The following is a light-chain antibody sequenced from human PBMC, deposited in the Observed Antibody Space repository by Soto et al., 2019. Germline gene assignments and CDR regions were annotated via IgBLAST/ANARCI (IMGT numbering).Light chain of an antibody. CDR3: CSYTDIALDVV. Sequence: QSALTQPASVSGSPGQSITISCTGTSSDIGDYDYVSWYQHLPGKAPKLLIFDVTHRPSGVSDRFSGSKSGNTASLTISGVRTEDEADYYCCSYTDIALDVVFGGGTQLTVL. CDR1: SSDIGDYDY. V-gene: IGLV2-14*01. CDR2: DVT. J-gene: IGLJ2*01.